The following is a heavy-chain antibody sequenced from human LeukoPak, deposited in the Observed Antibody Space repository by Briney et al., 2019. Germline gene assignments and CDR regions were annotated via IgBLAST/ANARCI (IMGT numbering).Heavy chain of an antibody. V-gene: IGHV4-39*01. Sequence: PSETLSLTCTVSGGSISSSTYYWGWIRQPPGKGLEWIGSIYYSGSTYYNPSLKSRVTISVDTSKNQFSLKLSSVTAADTAVYYCASSPYSSGWYDYWGQGTLVTVSS. D-gene: IGHD6-19*01. J-gene: IGHJ4*02. CDR1: GGSISSSTYY. CDR3: ASSPYSSGWYDY. CDR2: IYYSGST.